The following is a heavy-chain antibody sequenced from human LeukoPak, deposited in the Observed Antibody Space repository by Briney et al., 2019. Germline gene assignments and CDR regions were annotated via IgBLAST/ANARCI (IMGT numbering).Heavy chain of an antibody. CDR3: ARDPGYSSSSVEWFDP. Sequence: PGRSLRLSCAASGFTFSSYSMNWVRQAPGKGLEWVSSISSSSSYIYYADSVKGRFTISRDNAKNSLYLQMNSLRAEDTAVYYCARDPGYSSSSVEWFDPWGQGTLVTVSS. CDR2: ISSSSSYI. CDR1: GFTFSSYS. V-gene: IGHV3-21*01. D-gene: IGHD6-6*01. J-gene: IGHJ5*02.